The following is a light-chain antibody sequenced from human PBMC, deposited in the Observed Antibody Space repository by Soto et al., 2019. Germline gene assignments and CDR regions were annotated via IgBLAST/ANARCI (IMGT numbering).Light chain of an antibody. CDR1: QSLLHSNGYNY. Sequence: DIVTTQSPLSLPVTPGEPASISCRSSQSLLHSNGYNYLDWYLQKPGQSPQLLIYLGSNRASGVPDRFSGSGSGTDFTLKISRVEAEDVGVYYCMQALQTRGLTFGGGTKVEIK. V-gene: IGKV2-28*01. CDR2: LGS. J-gene: IGKJ4*01. CDR3: MQALQTRGLT.